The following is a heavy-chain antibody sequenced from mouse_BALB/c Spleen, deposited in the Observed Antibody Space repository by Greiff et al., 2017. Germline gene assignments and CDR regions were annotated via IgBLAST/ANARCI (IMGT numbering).Heavy chain of an antibody. CDR3: ARHVGDYDGAMDY. CDR2: ISSGGSYT. D-gene: IGHD2-4*01. CDR1: GFTFSSYG. J-gene: IGHJ4*01. V-gene: IGHV5-6*02. Sequence: DVMLVESGGDLVKPGGSLKLSCAASGFTFSSYGMSWVRQTPDKRLEWVATISSGGSYTYYPDSVKGRFTISRDNAKNTLYLQMSSLKSEDTAMYYCARHVGDYDGAMDYWGQGTSVTVSS.